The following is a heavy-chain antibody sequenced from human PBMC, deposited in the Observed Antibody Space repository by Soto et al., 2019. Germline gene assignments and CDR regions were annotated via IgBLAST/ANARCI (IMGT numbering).Heavy chain of an antibody. CDR2: IYYSGTT. CDR1: GDSISSGDYY. D-gene: IGHD6-6*01. V-gene: IGHV4-30-4*01. Sequence: QVQLQESGPGLVQPSQTLSLTCTVSGDSISSGDYYWSWVRQSPGQGLEWIGCIYYSGTTYYNPSPATPLTMSVDTSKNQFFLRLLSVTAADTAMYFCASDFRRYSRLPSALDYWGQGTLVTVSS. CDR3: ASDFRRYSRLPSALDY. J-gene: IGHJ4*02.